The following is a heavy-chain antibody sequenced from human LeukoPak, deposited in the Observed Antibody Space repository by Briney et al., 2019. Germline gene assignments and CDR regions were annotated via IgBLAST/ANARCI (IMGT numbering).Heavy chain of an antibody. Sequence: SETLSLTCTVSGGSISSYYWSWIRQPPGKGLEWIGYIFYSGSTNYNPSLKSRVTISVDTSKNQFSLKLSSVTAADTAVYYCAGTGTYYYDSSGYKDYFDYWGQGTLVTVSS. D-gene: IGHD3-22*01. CDR3: AGTGTYYYDSSGYKDYFDY. V-gene: IGHV4-59*01. J-gene: IGHJ4*02. CDR1: GGSISSYY. CDR2: IFYSGST.